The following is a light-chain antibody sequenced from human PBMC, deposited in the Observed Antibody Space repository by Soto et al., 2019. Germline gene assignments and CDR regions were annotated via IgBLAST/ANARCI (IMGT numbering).Light chain of an antibody. CDR3: QQVGNLIT. CDR2: DAS. Sequence: EIVLTQSPATLSLSPGERATLSCGASQSINNNYLAWYQQKPGLAPRLLIYDASTRVAGIPDRFSGSGSGTDFTLTISRLEPEDFAVYYCQQVGNLITFRGRTKVEIK. J-gene: IGKJ4*01. CDR1: QSINNNY. V-gene: IGKV3D-20*01.